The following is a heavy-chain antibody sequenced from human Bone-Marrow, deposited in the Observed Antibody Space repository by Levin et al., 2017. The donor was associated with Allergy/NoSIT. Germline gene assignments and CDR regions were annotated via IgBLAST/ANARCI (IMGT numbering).Heavy chain of an antibody. Sequence: PGGSLRLSCAASGFTFSSYSMNWVRQAPGKGLEWVSSISSSSSYIYYADSVKGRFTISRDNAKNSLYLRMNSLRAEDTAVYYCARLAPNCSGGSCYSNWFDPWGQGTLVTVSS. J-gene: IGHJ5*02. V-gene: IGHV3-21*01. D-gene: IGHD2-15*01. CDR1: GFTFSSYS. CDR2: ISSSSSYI. CDR3: ARLAPNCSGGSCYSNWFDP.